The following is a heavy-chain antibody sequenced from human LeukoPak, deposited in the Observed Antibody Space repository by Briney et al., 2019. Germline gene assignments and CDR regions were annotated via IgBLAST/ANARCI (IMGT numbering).Heavy chain of an antibody. J-gene: IGHJ6*03. CDR1: GYTFTGYY. CDR2: INPKSDVT. CDR3: ARARYFDRYYYYYMDV. Sequence: ASVKVSCKASGYTFTGYYMHWVRQAPGQGLEWMGWINPKSDVTKYAQKFQGRVTMTRDMSISTAYMELSRLRSDDTAVYYCARARYFDRYYYYYMDVWGKGTTVTISS. D-gene: IGHD3-9*01. V-gene: IGHV1-2*02.